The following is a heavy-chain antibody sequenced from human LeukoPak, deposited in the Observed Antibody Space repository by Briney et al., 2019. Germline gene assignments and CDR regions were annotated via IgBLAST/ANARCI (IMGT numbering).Heavy chain of an antibody. Sequence: GGSLRLSCAASGFTFSSYAMNWVRQAPGKGLEWVSSIIGSAYSTYYADSVKGRFTISRDNSKNTLYLEMNSLSAEDTAVYYCARRGGTNGWGDFDYWGQGTLVTVSS. CDR1: GFTFSSYA. V-gene: IGHV3-23*01. J-gene: IGHJ4*02. CDR3: ARRGGTNGWGDFDY. D-gene: IGHD2-8*01. CDR2: IIGSAYST.